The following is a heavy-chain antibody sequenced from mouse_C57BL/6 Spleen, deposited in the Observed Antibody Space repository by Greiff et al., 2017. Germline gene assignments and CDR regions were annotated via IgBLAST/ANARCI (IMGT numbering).Heavy chain of an antibody. Sequence: VKLQQSGAELARPGASVKMSCKASGYTFTSYTMHWVKQRPGQGLEWIGYINPSSGYTKYNQKFKDKATLTADKSSSTAYMQLSSLTSEDSAVYYCARFFITTVVATGNYAMDYWGQGTSVTVSS. CDR1: GYTFTSYT. CDR3: ARFFITTVVATGNYAMDY. V-gene: IGHV1-4*01. CDR2: INPSSGYT. J-gene: IGHJ4*01. D-gene: IGHD1-1*01.